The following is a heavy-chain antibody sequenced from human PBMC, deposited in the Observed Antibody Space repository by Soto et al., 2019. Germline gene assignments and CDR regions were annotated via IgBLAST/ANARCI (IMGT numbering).Heavy chain of an antibody. D-gene: IGHD3-22*01. Sequence: GETLKISCKGSGYSFAGYWITWVRQKPGKGLEWMGRIDPSDSQTYYSPSFRGHVTISATKSITTVFLQWSSLRASDTAMYYCARQIYDSDTGPNFQYYFDSWGQGTPVTVSS. CDR1: GYSFAGYW. CDR3: ARQIYDSDTGPNFQYYFDS. J-gene: IGHJ4*02. CDR2: IDPSDSQT. V-gene: IGHV5-10-1*01.